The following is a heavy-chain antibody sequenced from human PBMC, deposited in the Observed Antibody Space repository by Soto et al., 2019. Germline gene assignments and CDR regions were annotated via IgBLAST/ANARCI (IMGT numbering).Heavy chain of an antibody. CDR3: ARSDPYSSGWYYYYGMDV. V-gene: IGHV1-69*12. CDR2: IIPIFGTA. J-gene: IGHJ6*02. Sequence: QVQLVQSGAEVKKPGSSVKVSCKASGGTFSSYAISWVRQAPGQGLEWMGGIIPIFGTANYAQKFQGRVTITADESTSTAYMELSSLRSEDTAVSYCARSDPYSSGWYYYYGMDVWGQGTTVTVSS. D-gene: IGHD6-19*01. CDR1: GGTFSSYA.